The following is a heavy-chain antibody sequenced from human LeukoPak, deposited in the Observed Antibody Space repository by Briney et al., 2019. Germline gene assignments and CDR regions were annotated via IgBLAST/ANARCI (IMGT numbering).Heavy chain of an antibody. Sequence: ASVKVSCKASGYTFTTYAMNLVRQAPGQALEWMGWINTNTGNPTYAQGFTGRFVFSLDTSVSTAYLQISSLKAEDTAVYYCARGTKTGTTGYWGQGTLVTVSS. V-gene: IGHV7-4-1*02. CDR1: GYTFTTYA. D-gene: IGHD1-1*01. J-gene: IGHJ4*02. CDR2: INTNTGNP. CDR3: ARGTKTGTTGY.